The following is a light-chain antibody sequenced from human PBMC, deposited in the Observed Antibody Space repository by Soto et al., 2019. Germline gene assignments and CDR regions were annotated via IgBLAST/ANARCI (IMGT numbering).Light chain of an antibody. CDR1: QSISSR. CDR3: QQYKDWPPIT. V-gene: IGKV3-15*01. J-gene: IGKJ4*01. Sequence: IVMTQSPATLSVSPGERATLSCRASQSISSRLAWYQQKPGQGPRLVIYNASTRATGITPRFSGSASGTDFTLTISSLQSEDFAISFCQQYKDWPPITFGGGTKVEIK. CDR2: NAS.